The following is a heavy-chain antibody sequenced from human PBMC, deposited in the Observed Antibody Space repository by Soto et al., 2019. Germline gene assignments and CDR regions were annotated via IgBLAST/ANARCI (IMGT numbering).Heavy chain of an antibody. CDR2: IHPIVGRT. CDR3: VREWLFLNDRPDQYYGLDV. J-gene: IGHJ6*02. V-gene: IGHV1-46*01. Sequence: QVQLVQSGAEVKKPGASVKVSCRASGYTFTNYYMHWVRQAPGQGLEWMGIIHPIVGRTSYAKKFKCRVTLTRDTSTSTVYMELPSLRSVDTAVYYWVREWLFLNDRPDQYYGLDVWGQGTTVIVSS. CDR1: GYTFTNYY. D-gene: IGHD5-12*01.